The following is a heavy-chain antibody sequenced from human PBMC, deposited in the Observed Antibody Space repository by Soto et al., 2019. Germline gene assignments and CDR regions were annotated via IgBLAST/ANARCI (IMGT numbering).Heavy chain of an antibody. J-gene: IGHJ4*02. CDR1: GGSISSSSYY. Sequence: NPSETLSLTCTVSGGSISSSSYYWGWIRQPPGEGLEWIGKIYHTGNTDYKPSLKSRVSILVDKSKNQFSLNLDSVTAADTAVYYCARNLFDSRGYPPEVWGQGILVTVSS. D-gene: IGHD3-22*01. CDR2: IYHTGNT. V-gene: IGHV4-39*07. CDR3: ARNLFDSRGYPPEV.